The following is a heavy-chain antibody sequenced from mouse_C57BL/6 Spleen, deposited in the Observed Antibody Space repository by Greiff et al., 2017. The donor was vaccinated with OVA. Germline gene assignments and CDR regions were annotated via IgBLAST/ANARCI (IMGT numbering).Heavy chain of an antibody. Sequence: EVKLMESEGGLVQPGSSMKLSCTASGFTFSDYYMAWVRQVPEKGLEWVANINYDGSSTYYLDSLKSRFIISRDNAKNILYLQMSSLKSEDTATYYCARDGGRGDFDYWGQGTTLTVSS. J-gene: IGHJ2*01. CDR1: GFTFSDYY. CDR3: ARDGGRGDFDY. CDR2: INYDGSST. D-gene: IGHD3-3*01. V-gene: IGHV5-16*01.